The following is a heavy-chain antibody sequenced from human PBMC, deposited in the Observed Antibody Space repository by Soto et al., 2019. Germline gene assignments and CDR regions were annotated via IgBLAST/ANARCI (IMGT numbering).Heavy chain of an antibody. CDR3: AKGDSCSSTSCYRNYYYYGMDV. CDR1: GFTFSSYG. CDR2: ISYDGSNK. J-gene: IGHJ6*02. D-gene: IGHD2-2*02. V-gene: IGHV3-30*18. Sequence: GGSLRLSCAASGFTFSSYGMHWVRQAPGKGLEWVAVISYDGSNKYYADSVKGRFTISRVNSKNTLYLQMNSLRAEDTAVSYFAKGDSCSSTSCYRNYYYYGMDVWGQGTTVTVSS.